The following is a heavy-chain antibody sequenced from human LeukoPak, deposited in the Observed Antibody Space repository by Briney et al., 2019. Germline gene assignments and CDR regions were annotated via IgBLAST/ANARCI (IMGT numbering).Heavy chain of an antibody. CDR1: GFTFSSYA. J-gene: IGHJ4*02. CDR3: AKDLVVVPAAIDY. Sequence: PGGSLRLSCAASGFTFSSYAMSWVRQTPGKGLEWVSAISGSGGSTYYADSVKGRFTISRDNSKNTLYLQMNSLRAEGTAVYYCAKDLVVVPAAIDYWGQGTLVTVSS. D-gene: IGHD2-2*01. CDR2: ISGSGGST. V-gene: IGHV3-23*01.